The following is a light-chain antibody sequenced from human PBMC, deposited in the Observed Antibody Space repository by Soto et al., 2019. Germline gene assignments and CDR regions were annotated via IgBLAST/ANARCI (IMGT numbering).Light chain of an antibody. CDR1: QSISSN. CDR3: QQYNNWPT. J-gene: IGKJ1*01. Sequence: EIVMTQSPATLSVSPWERATLSCWASQSISSNLAWYQQKAGQAPRLLIYGASTRATGIPARFSGSGSGTEFTLTINSLQSEDFAVYFCQQYNNWPTSGQGTKVDI. CDR2: GAS. V-gene: IGKV3-15*01.